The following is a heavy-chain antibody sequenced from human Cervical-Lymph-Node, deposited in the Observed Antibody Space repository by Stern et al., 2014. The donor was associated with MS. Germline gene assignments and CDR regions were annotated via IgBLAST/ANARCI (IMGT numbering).Heavy chain of an antibody. V-gene: IGHV1-2*06. D-gene: IGHD4-17*01. Sequence: VQLVESGAEVKKPGASVKASCKASGYTFIAFYIHWVRQAPGQGLEWMGRINPNTRGTNYAENFQGRVTMTRDPSITTVYMELSGLRSDDKAVYYCARDYGDYHGTFDIWGQGTMVTVSS. CDR2: INPNTRGT. J-gene: IGHJ3*02. CDR1: GYTFIAFY. CDR3: ARDYGDYHGTFDI.